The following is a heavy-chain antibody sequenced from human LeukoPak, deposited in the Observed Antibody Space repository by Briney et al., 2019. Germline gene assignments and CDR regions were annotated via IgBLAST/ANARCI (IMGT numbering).Heavy chain of an antibody. CDR1: GYIFTSYW. CDR3: ARPRDTAMVLFDY. J-gene: IGHJ4*02. V-gene: IGHV5-51*01. D-gene: IGHD5-18*01. Sequence: GESLKISCKGSGYIFTSYWIGWVRQMPGKGLEWMGIIYPGDSDTRYSPSFQGQVTISADKSISTAYLQWSSLKASDTAMYYCARPRDTAMVLFDYWGQGTLVTVSS. CDR2: IYPGDSDT.